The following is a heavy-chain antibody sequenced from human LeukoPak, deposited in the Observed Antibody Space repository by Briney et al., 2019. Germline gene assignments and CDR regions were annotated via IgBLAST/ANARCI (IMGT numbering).Heavy chain of an antibody. V-gene: IGHV1-69*05. CDR3: TREESHGSGSYYGYFDY. J-gene: IGHJ4*02. CDR2: IIPIFGTA. D-gene: IGHD3-10*01. Sequence: SVKVSCKASGGTFSSYAISWVRQAPGQGLEWMGGIIPIFGTANYAQKFQGRVTITTDESTSTAYMELSSLRSENTAVYYCTREESHGSGSYYGYFDYWGQGTLVTVSS. CDR1: GGTFSSYA.